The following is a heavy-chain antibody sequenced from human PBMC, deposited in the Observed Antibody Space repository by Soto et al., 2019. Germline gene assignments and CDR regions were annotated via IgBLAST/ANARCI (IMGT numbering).Heavy chain of an antibody. V-gene: IGHV3-30-3*01. CDR2: ISYDGNNK. J-gene: IGHJ6*02. CDR1: GFTFSTYA. CDR3: ARPVEPFYYYGMDV. Sequence: PGGSLRLSCAASGFTFSTYAMEWVRQAPGKGLDWVVLISYDGNNKYYADSVRGRFTISRDNSKNTLYLQMNTLRPEDTALYFCARPVEPFYYYGMDVWGQGTTVTVSS.